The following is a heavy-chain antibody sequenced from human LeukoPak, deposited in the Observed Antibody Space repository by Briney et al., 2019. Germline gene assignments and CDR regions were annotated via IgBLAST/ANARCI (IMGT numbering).Heavy chain of an antibody. V-gene: IGHV3-7*01. CDR2: IKQDGSEK. D-gene: IGHD2-2*01. CDR3: ARGPPRYCSSTSCYIFDY. Sequence: GGSLRLSCAASGFTFSSYWMSWVRQAPGKGLEWVANIKQDGSEKYYVDSVKGRFTISRDNAKNSLYLQMNSLRAEDTAVYYCARGPPRYCSSTSCYIFDYWGQGTLVTVCS. J-gene: IGHJ4*02. CDR1: GFTFSSYW.